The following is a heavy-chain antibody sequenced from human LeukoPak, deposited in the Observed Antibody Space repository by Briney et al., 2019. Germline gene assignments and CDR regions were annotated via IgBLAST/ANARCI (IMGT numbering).Heavy chain of an antibody. CDR2: IYYSGST. CDR1: GGSISSSSYY. Sequence: SETLSLTCTVAGGSISSSSYYWGWIRHPPGRGLEWIGSIYYSGSTYYNPSLKSRGTISVDTSKNQFSLKLSSVTAADTAVYYCARLIRSGSYPVDYWGQGTLVTVSS. V-gene: IGHV4-39*01. CDR3: ARLIRSGSYPVDY. J-gene: IGHJ4*02. D-gene: IGHD1-26*01.